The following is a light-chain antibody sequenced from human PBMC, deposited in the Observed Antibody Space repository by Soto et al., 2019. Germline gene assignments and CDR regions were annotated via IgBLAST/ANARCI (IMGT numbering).Light chain of an antibody. CDR2: AVS. Sequence: DIQMTQSPSSLSAPVGDRVIITCRASRSIGTNLNWYQQKPGRAPKLLVFAVSTLQYGVPSRFSGSGSGTDFTLTISSLQPEDFAIYSCHQSFSVPYTFGQGTRLE. CDR1: RSIGTN. J-gene: IGKJ2*01. V-gene: IGKV1-39*01. CDR3: HQSFSVPYT.